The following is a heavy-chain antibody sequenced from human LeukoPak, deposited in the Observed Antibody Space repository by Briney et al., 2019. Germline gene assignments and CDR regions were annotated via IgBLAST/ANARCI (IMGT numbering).Heavy chain of an antibody. D-gene: IGHD5-12*01. J-gene: IGHJ4*02. CDR3: ARHRRGYSGYVPCYFDY. CDR2: INHSGST. V-gene: IGHV4-34*01. CDR1: GGSFSGYY. Sequence: SETLSLTCAVYGGSFSGYYWSWIRQPPGKGLEWIGEINHSGSTNYNPSLKSRVTISVDTSKNQFSLKLSSVTAADTAVYYCARHRRGYSGYVPCYFDYWGQGTLVTVSS.